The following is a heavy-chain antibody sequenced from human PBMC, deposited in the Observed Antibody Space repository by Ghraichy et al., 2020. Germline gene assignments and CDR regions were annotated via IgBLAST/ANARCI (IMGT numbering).Heavy chain of an antibody. V-gene: IGHV3-23*01. Sequence: GGSLRLSCAASGFTFSSYAMNWVRQAPGKGLEWVSAISGSGLSTYYAYSVKGRFTISRDNSKNTLYLQMNSLRAEDTAVYYCAKRLNTAMVRGVIDYWGQGALVTVSS. CDR3: AKRLNTAMVRGVIDY. CDR1: GFTFSSYA. CDR2: ISGSGLST. D-gene: IGHD3-10*01. J-gene: IGHJ4*02.